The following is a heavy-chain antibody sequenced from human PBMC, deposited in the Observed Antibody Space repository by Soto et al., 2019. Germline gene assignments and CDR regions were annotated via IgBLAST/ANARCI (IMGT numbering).Heavy chain of an antibody. Sequence: SETLSLTCTVSGGSISSYYWSWIRQPPGKGLEWIGYIYYSGSTNYNPSLKSRVTISVDTSKNQFSLKLSSVTAADTAVYYCARDLGLTSYGMDVWGQGTTVTVSS. CDR3: ARDLGLTSYGMDV. CDR1: GGSISSYY. V-gene: IGHV4-59*01. J-gene: IGHJ6*02. CDR2: IYYSGST.